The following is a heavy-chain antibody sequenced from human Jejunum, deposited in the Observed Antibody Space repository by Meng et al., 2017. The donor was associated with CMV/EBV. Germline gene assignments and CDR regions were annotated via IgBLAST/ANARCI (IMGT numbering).Heavy chain of an antibody. CDR2: IRSKAYGGTT. CDR1: GFTFGDYA. V-gene: IGHV3-49*04. J-gene: IGHJ4*02. CDR3: SRGNWNDDFDY. Sequence: SGFTFGDYAMNLVRQAPGKGLEWVGFIRSKAYGGTTEYAASVKGRFTISRDDSKSTAYLQMNSLKTEDTAVYYCSRGNWNDDFDYWGQGTLVTVSS. D-gene: IGHD1-1*01.